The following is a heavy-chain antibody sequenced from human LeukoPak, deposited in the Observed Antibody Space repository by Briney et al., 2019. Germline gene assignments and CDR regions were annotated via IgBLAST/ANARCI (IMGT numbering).Heavy chain of an antibody. J-gene: IGHJ1*01. Sequence: GESLRLSCAASGFTFSSYAMHWVRQAPGKGLEWVAVISYDGSNKYYADSVKGRFTISRDNSKNTLYLQMNSLRAEDTAVYYCARGHNHCGGDCYPYFQHWCQGTLVTVSS. CDR1: GFTFSSYA. V-gene: IGHV3-30*04. CDR2: ISYDGSNK. CDR3: ARGHNHCGGDCYPYFQH. D-gene: IGHD2-21*02.